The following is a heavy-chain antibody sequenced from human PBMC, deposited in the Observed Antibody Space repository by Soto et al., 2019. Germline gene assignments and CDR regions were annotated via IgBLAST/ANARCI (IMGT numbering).Heavy chain of an antibody. J-gene: IGHJ4*02. CDR1: GYSFTSLD. D-gene: IGHD1-26*01. Sequence: ASVKVSCKASGYSFTSLDINWVRQTAGQGLEWMGWVQPSTGRTGYAQKFQGRVTMTRDTSISAAYMELTTLTSDDTAFYYCARGVSAGVDYWGQGTLVTVSS. V-gene: IGHV1-8*01. CDR2: VQPSTGRT. CDR3: ARGVSAGVDY.